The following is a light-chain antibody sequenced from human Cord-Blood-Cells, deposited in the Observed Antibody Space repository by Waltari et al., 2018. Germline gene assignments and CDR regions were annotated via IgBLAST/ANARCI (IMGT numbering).Light chain of an antibody. CDR3: CSYAGSYTLV. Sequence: QSALTPPRSVSGSPGQSVTISCTGTSRAVGGYNSVSWYQQHPGKAPKLMIYDVSKRPSGVPDRFSGSKSGNTASLTISGLQAEDEADYYCCSYAGSYTLVFGGGTKLTVL. V-gene: IGLV2-11*01. J-gene: IGLJ3*02. CDR2: DVS. CDR1: SRAVGGYNS.